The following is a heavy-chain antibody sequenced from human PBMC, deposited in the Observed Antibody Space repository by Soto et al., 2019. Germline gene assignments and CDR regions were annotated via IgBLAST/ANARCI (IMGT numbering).Heavy chain of an antibody. Sequence: QVQLVESGGGVVQPGRFLRLSCAASGFSFSSYAMHWVRQAPGKGLEWVAVIWYDGVNKYYADSVKGRFTISRDNSNNTLYVQMNSLKAEDTAVYYCVRDPYLPAAGRLSSLHYWGPGTLVTVSS. CDR3: VRDPYLPAAGRLSSLHY. CDR1: GFSFSSYA. CDR2: IWYDGVNK. J-gene: IGHJ4*02. D-gene: IGHD2-2*01. V-gene: IGHV3-33*01.